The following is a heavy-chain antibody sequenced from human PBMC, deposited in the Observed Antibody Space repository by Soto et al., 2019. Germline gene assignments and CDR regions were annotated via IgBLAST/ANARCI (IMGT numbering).Heavy chain of an antibody. V-gene: IGHV4-39*01. Sequence: QLQLQESGPGLVKPSETLSLTCTVSGGSISSSSYYRGWIRQPPGKGLEWIGNIYYSGSTYYNPSLKSRVTISVDTSKNQFSLKLSSVTAADTAVYYCATTYYFGSGSGYWGQGTLVTVSS. D-gene: IGHD3-10*01. CDR1: GGSISSSSYY. J-gene: IGHJ4*02. CDR2: IYYSGST. CDR3: ATTYYFGSGSGY.